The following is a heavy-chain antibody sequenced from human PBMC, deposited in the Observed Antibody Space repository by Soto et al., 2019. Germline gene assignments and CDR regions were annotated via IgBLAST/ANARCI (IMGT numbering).Heavy chain of an antibody. CDR1: GFTFSSYA. Sequence: QVQLVESGGGVVQPGRSLRLSCAASGFTFSSYAMHWVRQAPGKGLEWVAVISYDGSNKYYADSVKGRFTISRDNSKNTRYLQMNSLRAEDTAVYYCARDRKEMVYAIGYYYYGMDVWGQGTTVTVSS. D-gene: IGHD2-8*01. CDR3: ARDRKEMVYAIGYYYYGMDV. CDR2: ISYDGSNK. V-gene: IGHV3-30-3*01. J-gene: IGHJ6*02.